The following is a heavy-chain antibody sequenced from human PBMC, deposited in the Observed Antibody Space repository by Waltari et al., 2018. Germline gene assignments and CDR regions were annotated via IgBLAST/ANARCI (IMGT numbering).Heavy chain of an antibody. CDR2: ISSSSDTM. Sequence: VQLVESGGGLVQPGGSLRLSCAASGFTFSAYSMNWVRQAPGKGLEWVSYISSSSDTMDYGDCVKGRFASSRDNAKKSLYLQMNSLRAEDTAVYYCARVQIVGTINRDVWGKGTTVTVSS. D-gene: IGHD5-12*01. J-gene: IGHJ6*03. CDR1: GFTFSAYS. CDR3: ARVQIVGTINRDV. V-gene: IGHV3-48*04.